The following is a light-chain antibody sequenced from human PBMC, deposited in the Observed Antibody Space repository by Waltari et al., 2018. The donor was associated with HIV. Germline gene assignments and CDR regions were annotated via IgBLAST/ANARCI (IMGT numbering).Light chain of an antibody. CDR2: GAS. J-gene: IGKJ3*01. V-gene: IGKV3-20*01. CDR1: QSVTSSY. CDR3: QQYNNWPPLFT. Sequence: EIVLTQSPGTLSLSPGERATLSCRASQSVTSSYLAWYQQTPGQAPRLLIYGASSRATGIPDRFSGSGSGTDFTLTISRLEPEDFAVYYCQQYNNWPPLFTFGPGTKVDIK.